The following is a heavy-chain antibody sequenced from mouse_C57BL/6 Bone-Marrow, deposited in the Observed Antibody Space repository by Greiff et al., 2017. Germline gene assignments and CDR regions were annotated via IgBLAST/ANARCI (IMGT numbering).Heavy chain of an antibody. Sequence: EVMLVESGGDLVKPGGSLKLSCAASGFTFSSYGMSWVRQTPDKRLEWVATICSGGSYTYYPDSVKGRFTISRDNAKNTLYLQMSRLKSEDTAMYYCARPAGYDDGYYYAMDYWGQGTSVTVSS. V-gene: IGHV5-6*02. CDR2: ICSGGSYT. CDR1: GFTFSSYG. D-gene: IGHD2-2*01. J-gene: IGHJ4*01. CDR3: ARPAGYDDGYYYAMDY.